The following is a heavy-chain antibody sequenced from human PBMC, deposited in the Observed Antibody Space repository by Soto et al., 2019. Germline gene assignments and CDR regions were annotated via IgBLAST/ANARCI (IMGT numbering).Heavy chain of an antibody. Sequence: GGSLRLSCAASGFTFSSYVMHWVLQATGKGLEWVAVISYDGSNKYYADSVKGRFTISRDNSKNTLYLQMNSLRAEDTAVYYCARDRVTMKRAYGMDVWGQGTTVTVSS. CDR1: GFTFSSYV. V-gene: IGHV3-30-3*01. D-gene: IGHD3-3*01. CDR2: ISYDGSNK. J-gene: IGHJ6*02. CDR3: ARDRVTMKRAYGMDV.